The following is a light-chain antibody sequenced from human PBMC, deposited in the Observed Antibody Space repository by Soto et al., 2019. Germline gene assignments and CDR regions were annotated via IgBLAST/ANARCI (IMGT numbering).Light chain of an antibody. CDR1: SSNIGAGYD. CDR3: QSYDSSLGVV. J-gene: IGLJ2*01. V-gene: IGLV1-40*01. CDR2: GNS. Sequence: QSVLTQPPSVSGAPGQRVTISCTGSSSNIGAGYDVHWYQQLPGTAPKLLIYGNSNRPSGVPDRFSGSKSGTSASLAITGLQAEDEADYYCQSYDSSLGVVFGGVTKVTVL.